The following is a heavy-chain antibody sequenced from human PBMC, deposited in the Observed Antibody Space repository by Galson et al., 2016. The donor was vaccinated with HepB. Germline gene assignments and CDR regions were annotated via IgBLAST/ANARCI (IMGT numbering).Heavy chain of an antibody. CDR3: ARVSGGSKYADY. V-gene: IGHV3-64*02. Sequence: PLSLPCAASGFTNSGYEMRWVRQAPGKGLEYVSGISRAGGRTYYGDSVKGRFTMSRDNSKNTLYLTMGSLRVEDMAMYYCARVSGGSKYADYWGQGTLVTVSS. CDR2: ISRAGGRT. J-gene: IGHJ4*02. CDR1: GFTNSGYE. D-gene: IGHD1-26*01.